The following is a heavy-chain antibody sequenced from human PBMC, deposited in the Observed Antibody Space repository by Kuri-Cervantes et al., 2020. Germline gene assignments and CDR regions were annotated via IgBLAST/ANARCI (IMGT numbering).Heavy chain of an antibody. Sequence: GESLKISCAASGFTFSSHWMSWVCQAPGKGLEWVANIKQDGSEKYYVDSVKGRFTISRDNAKNSLYLQMNSLRAEDTAVYYCARDSGMDVWGQGTTVTVSS. CDR3: ARDSGMDV. CDR1: GFTFSSHW. CDR2: IKQDGSEK. J-gene: IGHJ6*02. V-gene: IGHV3-7*01.